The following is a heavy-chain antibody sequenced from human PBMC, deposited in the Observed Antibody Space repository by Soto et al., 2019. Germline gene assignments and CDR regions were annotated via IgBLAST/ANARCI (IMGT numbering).Heavy chain of an antibody. CDR1: GFTFRTCY. D-gene: IGHD6-6*01. CDR2: ISAGSSNI. CDR3: ARQYPSSSRHFDH. V-gene: IGHV3-21*01. Sequence: PGGSLRLSCAASGFTFRTCYMIWVRQAPGKGLEWVSSISAGSSNIYYAPSVKGRFTISRDNAKNSLYLQINSLRAEDTAVYYCARQYPSSSRHFDHWGQGTLVTGSS. J-gene: IGHJ4*02.